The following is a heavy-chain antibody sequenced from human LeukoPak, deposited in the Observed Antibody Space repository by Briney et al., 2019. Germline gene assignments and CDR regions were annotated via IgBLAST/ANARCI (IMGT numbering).Heavy chain of an antibody. CDR3: VRNTGWGIYNWFDP. D-gene: IGHD3-16*01. CDR2: ISSSGSTM. V-gene: IGHV3-48*03. CDR1: GFTFSSYE. Sequence: PGGSLRLSCAAYGFTFSSYEMNWVRQAPGKGLEWVSYISSSGSTMYYADSVKGRFTISRDNAKNSLYLQMSSLRAEDTAVYYCVRNTGWGIYNWFDPWGQGTLVTVSS. J-gene: IGHJ5*02.